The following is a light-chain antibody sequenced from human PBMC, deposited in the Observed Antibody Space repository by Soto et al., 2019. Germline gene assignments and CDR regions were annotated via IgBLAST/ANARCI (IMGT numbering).Light chain of an antibody. J-gene: IGLJ1*01. CDR1: SSDVGGYNY. V-gene: IGLV2-14*01. CDR3: SSYTSSSTDV. CDR2: EVS. Sequence: QSALTQPASVSGSPGQSITISCTGTSSDVGGYNYVSWYQQHPGEAPKLIIYEVSRRPSGVSNRFSGSKSGNTASLTISGLQAEYEADYYCSSYTSSSTDVFGSGTKLTVL.